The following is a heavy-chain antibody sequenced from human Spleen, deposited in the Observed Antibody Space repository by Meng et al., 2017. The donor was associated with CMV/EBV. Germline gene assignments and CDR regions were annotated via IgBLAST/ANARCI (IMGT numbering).Heavy chain of an antibody. Sequence: GESLKISCAASGFTVSSNYMSWVRQAPGKGLEWVSVIYSGGSTYYADSVKGRFTISRDNSKNTLYVQMNSLRAEDTAVYYCGLGELQLWGQGTLVTVSS. CDR3: GLGELQL. J-gene: IGHJ4*02. CDR2: IYSGGST. V-gene: IGHV3-66*02. D-gene: IGHD3-10*01. CDR1: GFTVSSNY.